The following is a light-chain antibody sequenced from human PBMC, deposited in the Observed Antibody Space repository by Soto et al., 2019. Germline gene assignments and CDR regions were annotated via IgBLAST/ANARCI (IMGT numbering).Light chain of an antibody. CDR1: SSDFGGYNY. J-gene: IGLJ1*01. CDR2: EVS. V-gene: IGLV2-8*01. CDR3: TSYAGRNNYV. Sequence: QSALTQPPSASGSPGQSVTISCTGTSSDFGGYNYVSWYQQHPGKAPKLMIYEVSERPSGVPDRFSGSKSGNTASLTVSGLQAEDEADYYCTSYAGRNNYVFGTGTKVTVL.